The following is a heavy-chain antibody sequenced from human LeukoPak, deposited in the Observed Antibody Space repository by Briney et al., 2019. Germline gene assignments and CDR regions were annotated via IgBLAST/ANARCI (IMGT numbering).Heavy chain of an antibody. CDR2: ISAYNGNT. V-gene: IGHV1-18*01. Sequence: GASVKVSCKASGYTFTSYVINWVRQAPGQGLEWMGWISAYNGNTHYAQKLQGRVTMTTDTSTSAAYMELRSLRSDDTAVYYCAREVNYDILTGWYYYYYYMDVWGKGTTVTVSS. CDR1: GYTFTSYV. J-gene: IGHJ6*03. CDR3: AREVNYDILTGWYYYYYYMDV. D-gene: IGHD3-9*01.